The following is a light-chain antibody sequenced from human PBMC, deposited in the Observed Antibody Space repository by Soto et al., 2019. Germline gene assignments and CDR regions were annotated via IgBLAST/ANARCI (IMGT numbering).Light chain of an antibody. CDR3: QQRSSWPWT. CDR1: QSVSSF. J-gene: IGKJ1*01. CDR2: GAA. Sequence: EIVLTQSPATLSLSPGERATLSCGASQSVSSFLAWYQQKPGQAPRLLIYGAANRATGIPARFSGSGSGTDFTLTINSLEPEDFAVYYCQQRSSWPWTFGQGTKVE. V-gene: IGKV3-11*01.